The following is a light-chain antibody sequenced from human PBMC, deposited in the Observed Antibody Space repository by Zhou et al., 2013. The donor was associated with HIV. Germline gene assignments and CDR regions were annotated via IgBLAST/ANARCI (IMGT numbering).Light chain of an antibody. CDR3: SSYTTSSTLV. Sequence: QSALTQSASVSGSPGQSITISCTGTSSDVGGYNYVSWYQQHPGKAPKLMIYDVNNRPSWISNRFSGSKSGNTASLTISGLQAEDEADYYCSSYTTSSTLVFGTGTKVHRP. CDR1: SSDVGGYNY. CDR2: DVN. J-gene: IGLJ1*01. V-gene: IGLV2-14*03.